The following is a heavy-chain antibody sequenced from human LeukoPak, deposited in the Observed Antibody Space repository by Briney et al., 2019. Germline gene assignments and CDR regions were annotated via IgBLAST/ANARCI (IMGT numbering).Heavy chain of an antibody. CDR1: GFTFSTYS. J-gene: IGHJ5*02. V-gene: IGHV3-74*01. CDR3: TRRVDATRWYDP. D-gene: IGHD2-15*01. Sequence: GGSLRLSCAASGFTFSTYSMLWVRQAPGEGLVWVSRNADSVKGRFTISRDNAKNTLYLQMNSLRAEDTAVYYCTRRVDATRWYDPWGQGTLVTVFS.